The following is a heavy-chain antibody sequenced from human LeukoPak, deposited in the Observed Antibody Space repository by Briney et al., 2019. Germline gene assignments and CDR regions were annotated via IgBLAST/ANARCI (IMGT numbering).Heavy chain of an antibody. D-gene: IGHD3-9*01. CDR1: GFTFSSYA. CDR3: ARGYYDILNLDYFDY. V-gene: IGHV3-30*04. J-gene: IGHJ4*02. Sequence: GGSLRLSCAASGFTFSSYAMHWVRQAPGKGLEWVAVISYDGSNKYYADSVKGRFTISRDNSKNTLYLQMNSLRAEDTAVYYCARGYYDILNLDYFDYWGQGTLVTVSS. CDR2: ISYDGSNK.